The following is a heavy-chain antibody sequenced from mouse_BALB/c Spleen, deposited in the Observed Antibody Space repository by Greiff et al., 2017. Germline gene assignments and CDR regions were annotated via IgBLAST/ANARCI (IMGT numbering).Heavy chain of an antibody. CDR1: GYAFSSYW. CDR3: ARGYGNPYYLDY. V-gene: IGHV1-80*01. J-gene: IGHJ2*01. Sequence: QVQLQQSGAELVRPGSSVKISCKASGYAFSSYWMNWVKQRPGQGLEWIGQIYPGDGDTNYNGKFKGKATLTADKSSSTAYMQLSSLTSEDSAVYFCARGYGNPYYLDYWGQGTTLTVSS. CDR2: IYPGDGDT. D-gene: IGHD2-1*01.